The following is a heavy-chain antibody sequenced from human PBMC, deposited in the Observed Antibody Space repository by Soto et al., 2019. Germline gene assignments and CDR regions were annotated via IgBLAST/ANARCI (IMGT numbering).Heavy chain of an antibody. D-gene: IGHD3-22*01. J-gene: IGHJ4*02. CDR3: ARDLGSDSGGHSGAD. CDR2: IYRDGKT. V-gene: IGHV3-53*02. Sequence: EVQLVETGGGLIQPGGSLRLSCAAFGFTVSSNYMSWVRQAPGKGLEWVSVIYRDGKTFYADSVRGRFTISRDNFKNTLHLQVNSLRAEDTAVYYCARDLGSDSGGHSGADWGRGTLVTVSA. CDR1: GFTVSSNY.